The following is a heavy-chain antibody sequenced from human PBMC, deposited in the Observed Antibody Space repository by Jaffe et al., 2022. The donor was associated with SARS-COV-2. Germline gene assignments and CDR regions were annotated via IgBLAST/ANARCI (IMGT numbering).Heavy chain of an antibody. D-gene: IGHD6-19*01. J-gene: IGHJ6*02. CDR1: GFTFDDYA. Sequence: EVQLVESGGGLVQPGRSLRLSCAASGFTFDDYAMHWVRQAPGKGLEWVSGISWNSGSIGYADSVKGRFTISRDNAKNSLYLQMNSLRAEDTALYYCAKDYIAVAGDLHYYYYGMDVWGQGTTVTVSS. CDR3: AKDYIAVAGDLHYYYYGMDV. CDR2: ISWNSGSI. V-gene: IGHV3-9*01.